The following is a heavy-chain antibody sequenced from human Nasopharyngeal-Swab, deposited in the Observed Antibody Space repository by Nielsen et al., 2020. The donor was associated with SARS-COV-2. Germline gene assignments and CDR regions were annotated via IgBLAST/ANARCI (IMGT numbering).Heavy chain of an antibody. J-gene: IGHJ6*03. D-gene: IGHD3-10*01. CDR3: AKDAAMVWATYYYYMDV. V-gene: IGHV3-30*18. Sequence: WIRQPPGKGLEWVAVISYDGSNKYYADSVKGRFTISRDNSKNTLYLQMNSLRAEDTAVYYCAKDAAMVWATYYYYMDVWGKGTTVTVSS. CDR2: ISYDGSNK.